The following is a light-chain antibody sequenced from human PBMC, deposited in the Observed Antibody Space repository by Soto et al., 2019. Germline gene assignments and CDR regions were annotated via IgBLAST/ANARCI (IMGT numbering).Light chain of an antibody. CDR3: QQYNTWPLT. CDR2: GAS. J-gene: IGKJ4*01. V-gene: IGKV3-15*01. CDR1: HSVASN. Sequence: TAMTQSLATLSVSPGERATLSCRAGHSVASNLAWYQQKPGQAPRLLIYGASSRATGIPARFSGSGSGTEFSLTISSLQSEDSAVYYCQQYNTWPLTFGGGTKVEIK.